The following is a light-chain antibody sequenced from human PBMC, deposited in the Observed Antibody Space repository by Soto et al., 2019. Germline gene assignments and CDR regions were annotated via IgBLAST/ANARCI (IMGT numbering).Light chain of an antibody. CDR2: GNS. Sequence: QSVLTQPPSVSGAPGQRVTISCTGSSSNIGAGYDVHWYQQLPGTAPKLLIYGNSNRPSGVPDRFSGSKSGTSASLAITGLQPEDEADYYCHSYDTTLGVWVFGGGTQLTVL. CDR1: SSNIGAGYD. J-gene: IGLJ3*02. V-gene: IGLV1-40*01. CDR3: HSYDTTLGVWV.